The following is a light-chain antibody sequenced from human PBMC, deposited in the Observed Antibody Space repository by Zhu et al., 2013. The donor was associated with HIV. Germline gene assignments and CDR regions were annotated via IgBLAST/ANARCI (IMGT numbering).Light chain of an antibody. Sequence: EIVLTQSPDILSLSPGERATLSCRASQSVTSYLAWYQQKPGQAPRLLIYDTSNRATGIPARFSGSGSGTDFTLTISSLEPEDFAVYYCQQYGNSPPYSFGQGTKLEIK. CDR2: DTS. J-gene: IGKJ2*03. V-gene: IGKV3-11*01. CDR1: QSVTSY. CDR3: QQYGNSPPYS.